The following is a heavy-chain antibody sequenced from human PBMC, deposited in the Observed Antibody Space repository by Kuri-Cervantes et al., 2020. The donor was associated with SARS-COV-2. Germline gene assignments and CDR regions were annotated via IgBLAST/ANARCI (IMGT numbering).Heavy chain of an antibody. CDR3: ARGKVVVVPAAPGKGYFQH. V-gene: IGHV4-34*01. J-gene: IGHJ1*01. D-gene: IGHD2-2*01. CDR1: GGSFSGYY. CDR2: INHSGST. Sequence: GSLRLSCAVYGGSFSGYYWSWIRQPPGKGLEWIGEINHSGSTNYNPSLKSRVTISVDTSKNQFSLKLSSVTAADTAVYYCARGKVVVVPAAPGKGYFQHWGQGTLVTVSS.